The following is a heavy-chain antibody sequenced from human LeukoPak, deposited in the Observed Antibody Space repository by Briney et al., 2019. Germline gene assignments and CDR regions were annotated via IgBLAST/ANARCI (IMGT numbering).Heavy chain of an antibody. CDR2: IYHSGST. J-gene: IGHJ4*02. V-gene: IGHV4-30-2*01. Sequence: SETLSLTCAVSGGSISSGGYSWSWIRQPPGKGLEWIGYIYHSGSTYYNPSLKSRVTISVDKSKNQFSLKMNSVTAADTAVYYCARASAAAVITDWGQGTLVTVSS. CDR1: GGSISSGGYS. CDR3: ARASAAAVITD. D-gene: IGHD4-23*01.